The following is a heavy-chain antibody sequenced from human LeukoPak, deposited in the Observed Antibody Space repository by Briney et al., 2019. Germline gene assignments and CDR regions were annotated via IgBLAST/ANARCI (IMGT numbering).Heavy chain of an antibody. Sequence: ASVKVSCKASGYTFTSYYMHWVRQAPGQGLEWMGIINPSGGSTSYAQKLQGRVTMTTDTSTSTAYMELRSLRSDDTAVYYCARGMGYYDSSGYNLWGQGTLVTVSS. CDR1: GYTFTSYY. D-gene: IGHD3-22*01. CDR3: ARGMGYYDSSGYNL. V-gene: IGHV1-46*01. CDR2: INPSGGST. J-gene: IGHJ4*02.